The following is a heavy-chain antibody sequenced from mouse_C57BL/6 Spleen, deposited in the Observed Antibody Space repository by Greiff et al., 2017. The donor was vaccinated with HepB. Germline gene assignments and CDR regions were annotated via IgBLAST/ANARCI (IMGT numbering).Heavy chain of an antibody. CDR2: ISDGGSYT. V-gene: IGHV5-4*01. CDR3: ARDGSSHWFAY. Sequence: EVHLVESGGGLVKPGGSLKLSCAASGFTFSSYAMSWVRQTPEKRLEWVATISDGGSYTYYPDNVKGRFTISRDNAKNNLYLQLSHLKSEDTAMYYCARDGSSHWFAYWGQGTLVTVSA. D-gene: IGHD1-1*01. CDR1: GFTFSSYA. J-gene: IGHJ3*01.